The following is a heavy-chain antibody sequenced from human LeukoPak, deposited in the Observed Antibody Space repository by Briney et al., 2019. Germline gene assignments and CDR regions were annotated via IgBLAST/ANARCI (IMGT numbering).Heavy chain of an antibody. V-gene: IGHV4-4*07. CDR3: ARLINGSTTVFDI. Sequence: SEALPVTCSGSGGSISCYYWTWIRQPAGKGLEWIGRVYTSGSTHYNPSLKTRLTMSVDTSKNQFSLKLSSVTAADTALYYCARLINGSTTVFDIWGQGTMVTVSS. J-gene: IGHJ3*02. D-gene: IGHD1-7*01. CDR1: GGSISCYY. CDR2: VYTSGST.